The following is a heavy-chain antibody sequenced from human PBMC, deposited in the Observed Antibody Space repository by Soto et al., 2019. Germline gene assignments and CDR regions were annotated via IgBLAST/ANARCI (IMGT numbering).Heavy chain of an antibody. CDR2: IWYDGSNK. J-gene: IGHJ3*02. CDR3: ARPPRIKTGHDAFDI. CDR1: GFTFSSYG. V-gene: IGHV3-33*01. Sequence: PGGSLRLSCAASGFTFSSYGMHWVRQAPGKGLEWVAVIWYDGSNKYYADSVKGRFTISRDNSKNTLYLQMNSLRAEDTAVYYCARPPRIKTGHDAFDIWGQGTMVTVSS.